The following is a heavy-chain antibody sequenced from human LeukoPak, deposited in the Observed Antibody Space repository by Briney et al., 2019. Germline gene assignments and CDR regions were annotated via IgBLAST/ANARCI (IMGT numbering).Heavy chain of an antibody. D-gene: IGHD5-18*01. CDR2: ISYDGSNK. CDR1: GFTFSRYG. V-gene: IGHV3-30*18. J-gene: IGHJ4*02. Sequence: GGSLRLSCAASGFTFSRYGMHWVRQAPGKGLEWVAVISYDGSNKYYADSVKGRFTISRDNSKNTLYLQMNSLRAEDTAVYYCAKGRDELGYTKFDYWGQGTLVTVSS. CDR3: AKGRDELGYTKFDY.